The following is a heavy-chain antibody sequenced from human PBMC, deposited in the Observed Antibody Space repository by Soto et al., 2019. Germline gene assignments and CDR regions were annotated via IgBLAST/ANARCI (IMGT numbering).Heavy chain of an antibody. CDR3: ARTPPPPLSEWLLYYGMDV. Sequence: ASVKVSCKASGYTFTSYDINWVRQATGQGLECMGWMNPNSGNTGYAQKFQGRVTMTRNTSISTAYMELSSLRSEDTAVYYCARTPPPPLSEWLLYYGMDVWGQGTTVTVSS. CDR2: MNPNSGNT. V-gene: IGHV1-8*01. D-gene: IGHD3-3*01. J-gene: IGHJ6*02. CDR1: GYTFTSYD.